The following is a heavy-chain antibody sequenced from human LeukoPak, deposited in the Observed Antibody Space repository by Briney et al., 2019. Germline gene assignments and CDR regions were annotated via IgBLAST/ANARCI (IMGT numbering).Heavy chain of an antibody. V-gene: IGHV4-59*11. CDR1: GGSISSHY. J-gene: IGHJ4*02. CDR2: IHYSGST. D-gene: IGHD3-10*01. Sequence: SETLSLTCTVSGGSISSHYWSWIRQPPGKGLEWIGYIHYSGSTNYNPSLKSRVTISVDTSKNQFSLELSSVTAADTAVYYCARDGDLGFGLDYWGQGTLVTVSS. CDR3: ARDGDLGFGLDY.